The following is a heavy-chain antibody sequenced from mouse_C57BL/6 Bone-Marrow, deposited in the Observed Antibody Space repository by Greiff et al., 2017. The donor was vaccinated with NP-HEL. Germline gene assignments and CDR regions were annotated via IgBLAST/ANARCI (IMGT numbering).Heavy chain of an antibody. CDR1: GYTFTSYW. Sequence: VKLQESGAELVKPGASVKLSCKASGYTFTSYWMHWVKQRPGQGLEWIGMIHPNSGSTNYNEKFKSKATLTVDKSSSTAYMQLSSLTSEDSAVYYCARPPTTVDYWGQGTTLTVSS. J-gene: IGHJ2*01. V-gene: IGHV1-64*01. D-gene: IGHD1-1*01. CDR2: IHPNSGST. CDR3: ARPPTTVDY.